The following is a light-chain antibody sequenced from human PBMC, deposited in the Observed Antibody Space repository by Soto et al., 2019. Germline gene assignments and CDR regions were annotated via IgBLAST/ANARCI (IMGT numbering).Light chain of an antibody. V-gene: IGKV3-20*01. CDR2: ATS. CDR1: QNVNSRY. J-gene: IGKJ4*01. Sequence: ENVLTQSPGTLSLSPGERATLSCRASQNVNSRYLAWYQQKPGQAPSLLVYATSSRAAGIPDRFSGSGSGTDFTLTISRLEPEDFAVYYCQQYDSSPLTFGGGTKMEIK. CDR3: QQYDSSPLT.